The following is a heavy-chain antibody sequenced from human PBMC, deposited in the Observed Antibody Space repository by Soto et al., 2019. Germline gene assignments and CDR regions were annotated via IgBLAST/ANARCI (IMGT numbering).Heavy chain of an antibody. J-gene: IGHJ4*02. CDR1: GYTFTDFY. D-gene: IGHD5-12*01. CDR2: INPGGGGT. V-gene: IGHV1-2*02. Sequence: ASVKVSCKASGYTFTDFYIHWLRQAPGQGLEWMGIINPGGGGTDYTQKFQGRVTITRDTSTSTAYMELSSLRSEDTAVYYCARVSGYYLPDYWGQGTLVTVSS. CDR3: ARVSGYYLPDY.